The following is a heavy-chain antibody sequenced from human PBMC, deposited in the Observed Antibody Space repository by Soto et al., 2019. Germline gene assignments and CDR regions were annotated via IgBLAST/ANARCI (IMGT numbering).Heavy chain of an antibody. Sequence: QVQLQESGPGLVKPSETLSLTCTVSGGSVSSGSYYWSWIRQPPGKGLEWIGYIYYSGSTNYNPSLKSRVTISVDTSKNQFSLKLSSVTAADTAVYYCASGGSYPINDYWGQGTLVTVSS. CDR3: ASGGSYPINDY. V-gene: IGHV4-61*01. D-gene: IGHD1-26*01. CDR2: IYYSGST. J-gene: IGHJ4*02. CDR1: GGSVSSGSYY.